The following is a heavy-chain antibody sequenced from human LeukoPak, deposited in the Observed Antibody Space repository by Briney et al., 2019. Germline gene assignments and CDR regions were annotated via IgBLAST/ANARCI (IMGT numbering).Heavy chain of an antibody. CDR1: GYSFTSYW. V-gene: IGHV5-51*01. D-gene: IGHD2-15*01. J-gene: IGHJ6*02. CDR3: ARRLGYCSGGSCPTQLHGMDV. Sequence: GESLKISCKGSGYSFTSYWIGWVRQMPGEGLEWMGVIYPGDSDTRYSPSFQGQVTISADKSISTAYLQWSSLKASDTAMYYCARRLGYCSGGSCPTQLHGMDVWGQGTTVTVSS. CDR2: IYPGDSDT.